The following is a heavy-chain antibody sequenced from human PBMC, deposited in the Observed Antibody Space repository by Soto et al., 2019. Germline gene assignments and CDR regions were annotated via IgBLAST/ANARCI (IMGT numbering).Heavy chain of an antibody. D-gene: IGHD3-22*01. CDR1: GGTFSSYA. CDR3: ASAYYYDSSGYYRSFDY. Sequence: ASVKVSCKASGGTFSSYAISWVRQAPGQGLEWMGGIIPIFGTANYAQKFQSRVTITADESTSTAYMELSSLRSEDTAVYYCASAYYYDSSGYYRSFDYWGQGTLVTVSS. J-gene: IGHJ4*02. CDR2: IIPIFGTA. V-gene: IGHV1-69*13.